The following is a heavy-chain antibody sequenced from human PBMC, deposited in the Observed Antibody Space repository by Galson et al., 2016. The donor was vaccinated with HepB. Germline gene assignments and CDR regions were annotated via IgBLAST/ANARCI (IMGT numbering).Heavy chain of an antibody. V-gene: IGHV3-23*01. J-gene: IGHJ6*02. Sequence: LRLSCAVSGFSFRSYAMNWVRQAPGKGLEWVSVISGTSASIFYGDSVKGRFTISRDNSKNTLYLQMNRLRAEDTAVYYCAKGGTPDDQTVNYAMDVWGQGTTVTVSS. CDR1: GFSFRSYA. CDR2: ISGTSASI. D-gene: IGHD2-15*01. CDR3: AKGGTPDDQTVNYAMDV.